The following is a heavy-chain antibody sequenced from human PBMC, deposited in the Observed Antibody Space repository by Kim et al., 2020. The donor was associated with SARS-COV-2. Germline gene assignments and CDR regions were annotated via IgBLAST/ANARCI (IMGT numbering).Heavy chain of an antibody. CDR2: INPNSGGT. J-gene: IGHJ4*02. V-gene: IGHV1-2*05. Sequence: ASVKVSCKASGYTFTGYYMHWVQQAPGQGLEWMGRINPNSGGTNYAQKFQGRVTMTRDTSISTAYMELSRLRSDDTVVYYCARGPLWVRNGEFDYWGQGTLVTVSS. D-gene: IGHD5-18*01. CDR3: ARGPLWVRNGEFDY. CDR1: GYTFTGYY.